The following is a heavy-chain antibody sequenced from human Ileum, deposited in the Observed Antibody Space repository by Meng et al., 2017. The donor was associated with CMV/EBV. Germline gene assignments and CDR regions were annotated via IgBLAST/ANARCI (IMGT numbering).Heavy chain of an antibody. CDR2: IYWDGDK. CDR3: AHLSARRTEKFDY. CDR1: GFSLTTDGMA. J-gene: IGHJ4*02. D-gene: IGHD2-8*02. V-gene: IGHV2-5*02. Sequence: NLKDSGPALVKPTQTLTMTCTFSGFSLTTDGMAVAWIRQPPGKALELLAVIYWDGDKRYRSSLKTRLTITKDTSKDQVLLTMTNLDPLDTATYYCAHLSARRTEKFDYWGQGVLVTVSS.